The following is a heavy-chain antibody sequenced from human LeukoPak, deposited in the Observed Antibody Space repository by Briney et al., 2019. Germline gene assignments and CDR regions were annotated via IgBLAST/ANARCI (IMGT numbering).Heavy chain of an antibody. D-gene: IGHD2-2*01. J-gene: IGHJ4*02. CDR1: GYTFTSYY. V-gene: IGHV1-46*01. Sequence: ASVKVSCKASGYTFTSYYMHWVRQAPGQGLEWMGIINPSGGSTSYAQKFQGRVTMTRDMSTSTVYMELSSLRSEDTAVYYCAREGGSGYCSSTSCYDYWGQGTLVTVSS. CDR2: INPSGGST. CDR3: AREGGSGYCSSTSCYDY.